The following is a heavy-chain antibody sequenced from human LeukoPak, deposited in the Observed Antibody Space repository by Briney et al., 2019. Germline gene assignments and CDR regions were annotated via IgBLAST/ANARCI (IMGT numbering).Heavy chain of an antibody. CDR2: IYYSGST. V-gene: IGHV4-59*01. J-gene: IGHJ3*02. CDR1: GGSLSSYY. CDR3: ARVVVKVHAFDI. Sequence: SETLSLTCTVSGGSLSSYYWSWVRQPPGKGLEWIGYIYYSGSTNYNPSLKSRVTISVDTSKNQFSLKLSSVTAADTAVYYCARVVVKVHAFDIWGQGTMVTVSS.